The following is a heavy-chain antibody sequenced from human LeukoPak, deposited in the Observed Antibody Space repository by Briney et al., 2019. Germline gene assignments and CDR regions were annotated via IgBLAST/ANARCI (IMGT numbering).Heavy chain of an antibody. CDR1: GFTFSSYL. CDR2: IKQDGSEK. CDR3: ARDLDFWSGYPSNWFDP. D-gene: IGHD3-3*01. V-gene: IGHV3-7*01. J-gene: IGHJ5*02. Sequence: AGGSLRLSCAASGFTFSSYLVSWVRQAPGKGLEWVANIKQDGSEKYYVDSVKGRFTISRDNAKNSLYLQMNSLRAEDTAVYYCARDLDFWSGYPSNWFDPWGQGTLVTVSS.